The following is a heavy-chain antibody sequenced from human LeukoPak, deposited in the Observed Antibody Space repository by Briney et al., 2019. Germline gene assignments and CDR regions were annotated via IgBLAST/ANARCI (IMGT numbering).Heavy chain of an antibody. V-gene: IGHV1-3*01. J-gene: IGHJ4*02. Sequence: KFQGRVTITRDTSASTAYMELSSLRPEDTAVYYCARRDSSGWYYFDYWGQGTLVTVSS. CDR3: ARRDSSGWYYFDY. D-gene: IGHD6-19*01.